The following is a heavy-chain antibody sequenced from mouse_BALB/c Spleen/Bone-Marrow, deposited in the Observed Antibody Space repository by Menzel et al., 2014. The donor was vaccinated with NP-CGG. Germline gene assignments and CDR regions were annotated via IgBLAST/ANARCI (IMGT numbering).Heavy chain of an antibody. V-gene: IGHV1S81*02. CDR1: GYTFTSYY. CDR2: INPSNGGT. J-gene: IGHJ3*01. D-gene: IGHD1-1*02. Sequence: SGAELVKPGASVKLSCKASGYTFTSYYMYWVKQRPGQGLEWIGEINPSNGGTNFNEKFKSKATLTVDKSSSTAYMQLSSLTSEDPAVYYCTRENYGFAYWGQGTLVTVSA. CDR3: TRENYGFAY.